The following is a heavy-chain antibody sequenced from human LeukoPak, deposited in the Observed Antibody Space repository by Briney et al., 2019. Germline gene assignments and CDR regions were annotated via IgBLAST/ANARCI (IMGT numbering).Heavy chain of an antibody. V-gene: IGHV3-74*01. Sequence: RAGGSLRLSCAASGFTFSSYWMHWVRQAPGKGLVWVSRINSDGSSTSYADSVKGRFTIPRDNAKNTLYLQMNSLRAEDTAVYYCARSVLSSYDFWSGSFDYWGQGTLVTVSS. J-gene: IGHJ4*02. CDR3: ARSVLSSYDFWSGSFDY. CDR2: INSDGSST. CDR1: GFTFSSYW. D-gene: IGHD3-3*01.